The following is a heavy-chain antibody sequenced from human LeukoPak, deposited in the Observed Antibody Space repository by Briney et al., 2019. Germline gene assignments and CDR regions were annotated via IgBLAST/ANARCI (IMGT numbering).Heavy chain of an antibody. D-gene: IGHD3-22*01. J-gene: IGHJ4*02. Sequence: GGSLRLSCAASGFTFDDYTMHWVRQALGKGLEWVSLISWDGGSTYYADSVKGRFTISRDNSKNSLYLQMNSLRTEDTALYYCAKEDDSSGYFDYWGQGTLVTVSS. V-gene: IGHV3-43*01. CDR1: GFTFDDYT. CDR2: ISWDGGST. CDR3: AKEDDSSGYFDY.